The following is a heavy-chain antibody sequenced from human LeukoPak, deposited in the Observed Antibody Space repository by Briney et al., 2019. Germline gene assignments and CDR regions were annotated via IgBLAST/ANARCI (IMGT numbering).Heavy chain of an antibody. J-gene: IGHJ4*02. V-gene: IGHV4-59*01. Sequence: PSETLSLTCAVYGGSFSGYYWSWIRQPPGKGLEWIAYVYYSGSTNYNPSLKSRVTISVDTSKNQFSLKLSSVTAADTAVYYCARGDSSSWYYFDYWGQGTLVTVSS. D-gene: IGHD6-13*01. CDR2: VYYSGST. CDR1: GGSFSGYY. CDR3: ARGDSSSWYYFDY.